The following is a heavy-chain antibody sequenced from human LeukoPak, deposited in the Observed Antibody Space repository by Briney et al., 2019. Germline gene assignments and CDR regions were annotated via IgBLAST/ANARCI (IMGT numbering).Heavy chain of an antibody. J-gene: IGHJ4*02. Sequence: GGSLRLSCAASGFRFSDYNMNWVRQVPGKGLEWVSYIQSVSLTIYYLDSVKGRFTISRDNAKNSLFLQMNSLRVEDTAVYYCARGLYRYSSGWHFDYWGQGILVTVSS. CDR1: GFRFSDYN. CDR3: ARGLYRYSSGWHFDY. V-gene: IGHV3-48*04. D-gene: IGHD6-19*01. CDR2: IQSVSLTI.